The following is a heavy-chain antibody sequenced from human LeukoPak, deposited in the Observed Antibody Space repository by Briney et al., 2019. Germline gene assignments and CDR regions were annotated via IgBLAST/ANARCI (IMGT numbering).Heavy chain of an antibody. CDR2: ISGPGSST. CDR3: ARSSELLWFGEFCLDY. J-gene: IGHJ4*02. CDR1: GFTFSNYA. Sequence: GGSLRLSCAASGFTFSNYAMSWVRQAPGKGLEWVSTISGPGSSTYSADSVKGRFTISRDNSKNTLYLQMHSLRAEDTAVYYCARSSELLWFGEFCLDYWGQGTLVTVSS. D-gene: IGHD3-10*01. V-gene: IGHV3-23*01.